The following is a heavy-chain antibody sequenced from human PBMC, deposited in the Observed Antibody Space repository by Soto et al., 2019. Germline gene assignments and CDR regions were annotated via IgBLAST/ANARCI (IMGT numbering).Heavy chain of an antibody. D-gene: IGHD1-1*01. CDR2: ISYDGSNK. CDR1: GFTFSSYG. J-gene: IGHJ4*02. Sequence: QVQLVESGGGVVQPGRSLSLSCAASGFTFSSYGMHWVRQAPGKGLEWVAVISYDGSNKYYADSVKGRFTISRDNSKNTLYLQMNSLRAEDTAVYYCAKDSSILENAGYYFDYWGQGTLVTVSS. CDR3: AKDSSILENAGYYFDY. V-gene: IGHV3-30*18.